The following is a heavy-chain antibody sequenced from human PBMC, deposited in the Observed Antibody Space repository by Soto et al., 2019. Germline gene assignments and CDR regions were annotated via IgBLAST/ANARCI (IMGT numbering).Heavy chain of an antibody. J-gene: IGHJ4*02. CDR2: IYHSGST. CDR3: ARTPNGYGDYYFDY. D-gene: IGHD4-17*01. Sequence: SETLSLTCAVSGYSISSGYYWGWIRQPPGKGLGWIGNIYHSGSTYYNPSLKSRVTISVDTSKNQFSLKLSSVTAADTAVYYCARTPNGYGDYYFDYWGQGSLVTVSS. CDR1: GYSISSGYY. V-gene: IGHV4-38-2*01.